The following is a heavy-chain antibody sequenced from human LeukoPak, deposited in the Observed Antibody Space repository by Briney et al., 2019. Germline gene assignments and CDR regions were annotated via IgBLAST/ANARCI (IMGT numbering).Heavy chain of an antibody. CDR3: ARVGEEGYNTFDY. D-gene: IGHD5-24*01. CDR1: GDSISSYY. Sequence: SETLSLTCTVSGDSISSYYWSWIRQPPRKGLEWVGYIYYSGSTNYNPSLKSRIPISVDTSKNQFSLTLSSVTAADTAVYYCARVGEEGYNTFDYWGRGTLVTVSS. CDR2: IYYSGST. V-gene: IGHV4-59*01. J-gene: IGHJ4*02.